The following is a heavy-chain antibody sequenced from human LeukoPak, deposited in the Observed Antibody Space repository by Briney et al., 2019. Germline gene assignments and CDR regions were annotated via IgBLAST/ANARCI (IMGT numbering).Heavy chain of an antibody. V-gene: IGHV3-23*01. CDR1: GFIFSNYP. CDR2: VSGSDGST. D-gene: IGHD3-3*01. CDR3: AKTGMYWNGYYIDYRAFDN. J-gene: IGHJ3*02. Sequence: PGGSLRLSCAASGFIFSNYPMSWVRQAPGKGLEWVSGVSGSDGSTYYADSVKGRFTTSRDNSKNTLYLQMNGLRAEDTALYYCAKTGMYWNGYYIDYRAFDNWGQGTMVTVSS.